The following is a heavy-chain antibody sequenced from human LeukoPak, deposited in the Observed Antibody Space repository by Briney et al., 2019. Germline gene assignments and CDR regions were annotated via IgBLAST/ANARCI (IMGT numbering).Heavy chain of an antibody. CDR3: ARTTLLYSDWSPDAFDI. J-gene: IGHJ3*02. CDR2: IYTSGST. Sequence: SETLSLTCTVSGGSISSYYWSWIRQPAGKGLEWIGRIYTSGSTNYNPSLKSRVTMSVDTSKNQFSLKLTSVTAADTAVYYCARTTLLYSDWSPDAFDIWGQGTMVTVSS. V-gene: IGHV4-4*07. D-gene: IGHD3-9*01. CDR1: GGSISSYY.